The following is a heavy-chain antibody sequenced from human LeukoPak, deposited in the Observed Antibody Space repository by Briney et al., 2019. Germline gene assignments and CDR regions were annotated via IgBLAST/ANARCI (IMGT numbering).Heavy chain of an antibody. D-gene: IGHD6-19*01. CDR3: ARDLAVAGTFDP. Sequence: PGGSLRLSCAASGFTFSSYAMSWVRQAPGKGLEWVSSISDSGGTTYYADSVQGRFTISRDNSKNTLYLQVNSLRAEDTAVYYCARDLAVAGTFDPWGQGTLVTVSS. J-gene: IGHJ5*02. CDR2: ISDSGGTT. CDR1: GFTFSSYA. V-gene: IGHV3-23*01.